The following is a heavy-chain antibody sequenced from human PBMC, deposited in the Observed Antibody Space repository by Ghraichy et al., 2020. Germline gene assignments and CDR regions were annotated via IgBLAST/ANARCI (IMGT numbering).Heavy chain of an antibody. CDR2: ISSSSSTI. Sequence: GESLNISCAASGFTFSSYSMNWVRQAPGKGLEWVSYISSSSSTIYYADSVKGRFTISRDNAKNSLYLQMNSLRDEDTAVYYCARDRQYCSGGSCYDYYGMDVWGQGTTVTVSS. J-gene: IGHJ6*02. CDR3: ARDRQYCSGGSCYDYYGMDV. CDR1: GFTFSSYS. D-gene: IGHD2-15*01. V-gene: IGHV3-48*02.